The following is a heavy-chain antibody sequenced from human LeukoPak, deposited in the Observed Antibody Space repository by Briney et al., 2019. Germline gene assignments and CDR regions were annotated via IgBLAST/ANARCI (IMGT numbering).Heavy chain of an antibody. J-gene: IGHJ6*03. CDR2: INPNSGGT. D-gene: IGHD1-1*01. V-gene: IGHV1-2*02. Sequence: ASVKVSCKASGYTFTGYYMHWVRQAPGQGLEWMGWINPNSGGTNYAQKFQGRVTMTRDTSISTAYMELSRLRSDDTAVYYCARNDPYYYYMDVWGKGTTVTVSS. CDR1: GYTFTGYY. CDR3: ARNDPYYYYMDV.